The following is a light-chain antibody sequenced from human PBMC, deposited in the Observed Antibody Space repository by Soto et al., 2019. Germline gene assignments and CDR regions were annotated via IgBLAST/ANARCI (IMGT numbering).Light chain of an antibody. Sequence: DIQMTQYPSTLSASVGDRVTITCRASQSISSWLAWYQQKPGKAPKLLIYDASSLESGVPSRFSGSGSGTEFTLTISSLQPDDFATYYCQQYAGTFGQGTKVDI. V-gene: IGKV1-5*01. CDR3: QQYAGT. CDR1: QSISSW. J-gene: IGKJ1*01. CDR2: DAS.